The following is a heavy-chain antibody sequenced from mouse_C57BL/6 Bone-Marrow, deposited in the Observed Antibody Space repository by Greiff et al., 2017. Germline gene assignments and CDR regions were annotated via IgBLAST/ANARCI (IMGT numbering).Heavy chain of an antibody. D-gene: IGHD2-2*01. CDR3: TTRLQDYYAMDY. J-gene: IGHJ4*01. Sequence: EVMLQESGAELVRPGASVKLSCTASGFNIKDDYMHWVKQRPEQGLEWIGWIDPENGDTEYASKFQGKATITADTSSNTAYLQLSSLTSEDTAVYYCTTRLQDYYAMDYWGQGTSVTVSS. CDR2: IDPENGDT. CDR1: GFNIKDDY. V-gene: IGHV14-4*01.